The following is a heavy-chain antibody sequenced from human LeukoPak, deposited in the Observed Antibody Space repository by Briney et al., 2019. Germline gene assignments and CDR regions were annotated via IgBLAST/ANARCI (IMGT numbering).Heavy chain of an antibody. D-gene: IGHD6-19*01. Sequence: SETLSLTCSVSGGSISGYYWTWIRQPPGKRLELIGDIFYSGSTNYNPSLRSRVTISVDTSKTQFSLKLSSVTAAAPAVYYCARDSGWQIDFDSWGHGNLVTVSP. CDR2: IFYSGST. CDR3: ARDSGWQIDFDS. V-gene: IGHV4-59*12. J-gene: IGHJ4*01. CDR1: GGSISGYY.